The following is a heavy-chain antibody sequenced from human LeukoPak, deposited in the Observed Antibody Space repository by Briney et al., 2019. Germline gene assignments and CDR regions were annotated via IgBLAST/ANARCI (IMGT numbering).Heavy chain of an antibody. CDR3: ARDQFIYCSSTSCYENWFDP. Sequence: GASVKVSCKASGYTFTSYGISWVRQAPGQGLEWMGWISTYNGNTNYAQKLQGRVTMTTDTSTNTAYMELRSLRSDDTAVYYCARDQFIYCSSTSCYENWFDPWGQGTLVTVSS. CDR1: GYTFTSYG. D-gene: IGHD2-2*01. J-gene: IGHJ5*02. V-gene: IGHV1-18*04. CDR2: ISTYNGNT.